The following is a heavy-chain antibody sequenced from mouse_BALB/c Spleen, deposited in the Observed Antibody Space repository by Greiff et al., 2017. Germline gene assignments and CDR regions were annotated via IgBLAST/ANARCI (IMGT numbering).Heavy chain of an antibody. Sequence: VQLQQSGAELVRPGALVKLSCKASGFNIKDYYMHWVKQRPEQGLEWIGWIDPENGNTIYDPKFQGKASITADTSSNTAYLQLSSLTSEDTAVYYCASYYGNYEGCFDYWGQGTTLTVSS. CDR3: ASYYGNYEGCFDY. CDR2: IDPENGNT. J-gene: IGHJ2*01. D-gene: IGHD2-10*01. CDR1: GFNIKDYY. V-gene: IGHV14-1*02.